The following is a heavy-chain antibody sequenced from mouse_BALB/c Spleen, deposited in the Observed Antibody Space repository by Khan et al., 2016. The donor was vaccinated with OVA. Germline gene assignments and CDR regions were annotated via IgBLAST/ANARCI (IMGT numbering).Heavy chain of an antibody. Sequence: EVQLVESGPDLVKPSQSLSLTCTVTGYSFTSCFGWHWIRQFPGNKLEWMGYIHYSGSTNYNPSLKSRISITRDTSKSQFFLQLNSVTTEDTATYYCARSPVITTVVGGYFDYWGQGTTLTVSS. CDR1: GYSFTSCFG. CDR2: IHYSGST. V-gene: IGHV3-1*02. CDR3: ARSPVITTVVGGYFDY. D-gene: IGHD1-1*01. J-gene: IGHJ2*01.